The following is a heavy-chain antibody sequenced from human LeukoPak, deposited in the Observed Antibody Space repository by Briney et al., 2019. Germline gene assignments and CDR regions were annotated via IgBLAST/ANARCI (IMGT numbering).Heavy chain of an antibody. D-gene: IGHD3-22*01. CDR1: GGSISSHY. V-gene: IGHV4-59*11. J-gene: IGHJ4*02. CDR3: ARLNYYDSSGLDY. Sequence: SETLSLTCTVSGGSISSHYWSWIRQPPGKGLEWIGYIYYSGSTNYNPSLKSRVTISVDTSKNHFSLKLSSVTAADTAVYYCARLNYYDSSGLDYWGQETLVTVSS. CDR2: IYYSGST.